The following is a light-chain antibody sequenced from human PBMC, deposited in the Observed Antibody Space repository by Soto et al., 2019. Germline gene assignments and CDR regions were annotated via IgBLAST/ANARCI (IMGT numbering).Light chain of an antibody. J-gene: IGKJ1*01. Sequence: EIVMTQSPATLSVSPGERATLSCMASQSVSSNLAWYQQKPGQAPRLLIYGASTRATGIPARFSGSGSGTEFTLTISSLQSEDFVVYYCQQYNNWLWTFGQGTKVDIK. CDR3: QQYNNWLWT. CDR2: GAS. V-gene: IGKV3-15*01. CDR1: QSVSSN.